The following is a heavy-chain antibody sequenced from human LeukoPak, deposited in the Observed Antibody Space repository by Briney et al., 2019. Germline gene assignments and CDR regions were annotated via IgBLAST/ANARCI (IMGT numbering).Heavy chain of an antibody. CDR1: GYTFTGYY. J-gene: IGHJ5*02. D-gene: IGHD6-13*01. V-gene: IGHV1-2*02. Sequence: ASVKVSCKASGYTFTGYYMHWVRQAPGQGLEWMGWINPNSGGTNYAQKFQGRVTMTRDTSISTAYMELSRLRSDDTAVYYCARARIAAAGTSGGYWFDPWAKGTRVPVSS. CDR2: INPNSGGT. CDR3: ARARIAAAGTSGGYWFDP.